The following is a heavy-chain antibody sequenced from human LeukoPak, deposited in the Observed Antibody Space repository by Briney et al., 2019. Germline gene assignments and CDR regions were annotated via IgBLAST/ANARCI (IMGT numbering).Heavy chain of an antibody. Sequence: SETLSLTCTVSGGSISSSSYYWGWLRQPPGKGLEWIGSIYYSGSTYYNPSLKSRVTISVDTSKNQFSLKLGSVTAADTAVYYCASPGRRGIGTFDYWGQGTLVTVSS. V-gene: IGHV4-39*07. CDR3: ASPGRRGIGTFDY. CDR2: IYYSGST. CDR1: GGSISSSSYY. J-gene: IGHJ4*02. D-gene: IGHD1-1*01.